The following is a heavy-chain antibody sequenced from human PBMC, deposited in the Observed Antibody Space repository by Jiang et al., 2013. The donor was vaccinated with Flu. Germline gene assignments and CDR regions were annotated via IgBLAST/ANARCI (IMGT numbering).Heavy chain of an antibody. CDR3: VLGGTSQTNFVLGDY. J-gene: IGHJ4*02. Sequence: GGSLRLSCAAPGFTFSSYGLHWVRQAPGKGLEWVAFIHYDGSYKYYADSVKGRFTISRDNSKNTVYVQMNSLRAEDTAVYYCVLGGTSQTNFVLGDYWGQGTLVTVSS. V-gene: IGHV3-30*02. D-gene: IGHD3-16*01. CDR2: IHYDGSYK. CDR1: GFTFSSYG.